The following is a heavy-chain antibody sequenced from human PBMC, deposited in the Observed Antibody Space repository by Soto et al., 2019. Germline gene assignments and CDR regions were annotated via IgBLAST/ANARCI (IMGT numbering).Heavy chain of an antibody. CDR2: IYYSGST. J-gene: IGHJ4*02. Sequence: QVQLQESGPGLVKPSETLSLTCTVSGGSISSYYWSWIRQPPGKGLEWIGYIYYSGSTNYNPSLKSRVTISVDTSKNQFSLKLSSVTAADTAVYYCARMPFDDYFDYWGQGTLVTVSS. CDR3: ARMPFDDYFDY. D-gene: IGHD2-2*01. V-gene: IGHV4-59*01. CDR1: GGSISSYY.